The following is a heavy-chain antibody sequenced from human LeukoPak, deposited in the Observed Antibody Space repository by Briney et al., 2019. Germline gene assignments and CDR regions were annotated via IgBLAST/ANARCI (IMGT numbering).Heavy chain of an antibody. CDR3: AREPPLFGQWLPNGGRLVAFDI. J-gene: IGHJ3*02. D-gene: IGHD3-22*01. Sequence: ASVKVSCKASGYTFTSYGISWVRQAPGQGLEWMGWISAYNGNTNYAQKLQGRVTMTTDTSTSTAYMELRSLRSDDTAVYYCAREPPLFGQWLPNGGRLVAFDIWGQGTMVTVSS. CDR2: ISAYNGNT. V-gene: IGHV1-18*01. CDR1: GYTFTSYG.